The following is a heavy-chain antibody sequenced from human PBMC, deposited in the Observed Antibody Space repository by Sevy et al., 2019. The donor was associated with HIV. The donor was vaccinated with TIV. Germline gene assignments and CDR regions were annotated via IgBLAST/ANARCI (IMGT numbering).Heavy chain of an antibody. CDR1: GFTFSSYA. CDR3: AKDLIQLWFYYFDY. CDR2: ISGSGGST. Sequence: GGCLRLSCAASGFTFSSYAMSWVRQAPGKGLEWISAISGSGGSTYYADSVKGRFTISRDNSKNTLYLQMNSLRAEDTARSYCAKDLIQLWFYYFDYWGQGTLVTVSS. V-gene: IGHV3-23*01. J-gene: IGHJ4*02. D-gene: IGHD5-18*01.